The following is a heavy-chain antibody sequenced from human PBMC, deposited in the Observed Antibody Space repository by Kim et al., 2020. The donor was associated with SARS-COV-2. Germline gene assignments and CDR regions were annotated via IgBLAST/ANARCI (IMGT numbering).Heavy chain of an antibody. CDR2: ISGSGGST. D-gene: IGHD3-10*01. CDR1: GFTFSSYA. V-gene: IGHV3-23*01. J-gene: IGHJ4*02. CDR3: AKDHEYYYGSGKRPLLLFDY. Sequence: GGSLRLSCAASGFTFSSYAMSWVRQAPGKGLEWVSAISGSGGSTYYADSVKGRFTISRDNSKNTLYLQMNSLRAEDTAVYYCAKDHEYYYGSGKRPLLLFDYWGQGTLVTVSS.